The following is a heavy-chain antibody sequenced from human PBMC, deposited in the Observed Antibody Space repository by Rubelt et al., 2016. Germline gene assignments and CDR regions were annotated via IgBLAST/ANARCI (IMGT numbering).Heavy chain of an antibody. CDR2: ISGSGGST. CDR3: ARGAEAYSYTCSRFDY. CDR1: GFTFSSYA. V-gene: IGHV3-23*01. D-gene: IGHD5-18*01. J-gene: IGHJ4*02. Sequence: EVQLLESGGGLVQPGGSLRLSCAASGFTFSSYAMSWVRQAPGKGLEWVSAISGSGGSTYYADSVKGQFIIARDNSRNTVYLRRNSLRTKDTAVYYCARGAEAYSYTCSRFDYWGQGVLVTVSS.